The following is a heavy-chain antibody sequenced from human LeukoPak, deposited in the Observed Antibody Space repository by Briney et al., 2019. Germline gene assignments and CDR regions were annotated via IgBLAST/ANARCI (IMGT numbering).Heavy chain of an antibody. D-gene: IGHD3-16*01. CDR2: ISAYNGNT. CDR3: ARDWAAPPENAFDI. J-gene: IGHJ3*02. Sequence: ASVKVSCKASGYTFTSYGISWVRQAPGQGLEWMGWISAYNGNTNYAQKLQGRVIMTTDTSTSTAYMELRSLRSDDTAVYYCARDWAAPPENAFDIWGQGTMVTVSS. CDR1: GYTFTSYG. V-gene: IGHV1-18*01.